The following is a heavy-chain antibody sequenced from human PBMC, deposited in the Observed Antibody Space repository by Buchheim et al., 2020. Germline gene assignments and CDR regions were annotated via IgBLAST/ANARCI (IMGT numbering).Heavy chain of an antibody. Sequence: EVQLVESGGGLVKPGGSLRLSCAASGFTFSNAWMSWVRQAPGKGLEWVGRIKSKTDGGTTDYAAPVTGRFTISRDDSKNTLYLQMNSLKTEDTAVYYCTTESVLLEWSDYYGMDVWGQGTT. D-gene: IGHD3-3*01. CDR1: GFTFSNAW. J-gene: IGHJ6*02. CDR3: TTESVLLEWSDYYGMDV. CDR2: IKSKTDGGTT. V-gene: IGHV3-15*01.